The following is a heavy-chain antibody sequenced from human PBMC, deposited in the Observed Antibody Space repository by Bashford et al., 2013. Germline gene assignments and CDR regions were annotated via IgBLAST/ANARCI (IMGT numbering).Heavy chain of an antibody. CDR3: AKGENYYDSSGYYYVGYYFDY. Sequence: VRQAPGKGLEWVSAISGSGGSTYYADSVKGRFTISRDNSKNTLYLQMNSLRAEDTAVYYCAKGENYYDSSGYYYVGYYFDYVGPGNPGHRLL. CDR2: ISGSGGST. D-gene: IGHD3-22*01. J-gene: IGHJ4*02. V-gene: IGHV3-23*01.